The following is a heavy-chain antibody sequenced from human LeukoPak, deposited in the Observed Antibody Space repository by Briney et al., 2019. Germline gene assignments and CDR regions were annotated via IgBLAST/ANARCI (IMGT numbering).Heavy chain of an antibody. V-gene: IGHV3-74*01. J-gene: IGHJ4*02. Sequence: GGSLRLSCAASGFTFSSYWMHWVRQAPGKGLVGVSRINSDGRSTNYADSVKGRFTISRDNAKNTLYLQMNSLRGEDTAVYYCAREGMALVNFDYWGQGTLVTVSS. CDR2: INSDGRST. D-gene: IGHD4-23*01. CDR1: GFTFSSYW. CDR3: AREGMALVNFDY.